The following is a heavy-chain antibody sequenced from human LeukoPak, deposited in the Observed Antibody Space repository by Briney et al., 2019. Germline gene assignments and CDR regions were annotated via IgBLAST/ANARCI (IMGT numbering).Heavy chain of an antibody. J-gene: IGHJ4*02. CDR2: INPNSGGT. V-gene: IGHV1-2*02. Sequence: ASVTVSCKASGYTFTGYYMHWVRQAPGQGLEWMGWINPNSGGTNYAQKFQGRVTMTRDTSISTAYMELSRLRSDDTAVYYCARGGRIKYSGSYGGFDYWGQGTLVTVSS. D-gene: IGHD1-26*01. CDR1: GYTFTGYY. CDR3: ARGGRIKYSGSYGGFDY.